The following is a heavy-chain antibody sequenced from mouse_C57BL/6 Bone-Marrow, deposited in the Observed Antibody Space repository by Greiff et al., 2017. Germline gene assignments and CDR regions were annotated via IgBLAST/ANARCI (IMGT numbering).Heavy chain of an antibody. CDR2: INPNYGTT. D-gene: IGHD2-4*01. J-gene: IGHJ4*01. V-gene: IGHV1-39*01. CDR1: GYSFTDYN. Sequence: VQLKESRPELVKPGASVKISCKASGYSFTDYNMNWVKQSNGKSLEWIGVINPNYGTTSYNQKFKGKATLTVDQSSSTAYMQLNSLTSEDSAVDYCARGYDYDYAMDYWGQGTSVTVSS. CDR3: ARGYDYDYAMDY.